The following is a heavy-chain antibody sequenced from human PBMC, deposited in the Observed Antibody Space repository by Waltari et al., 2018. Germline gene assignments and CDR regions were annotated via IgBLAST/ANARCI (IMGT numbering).Heavy chain of an antibody. D-gene: IGHD3-22*01. V-gene: IGHV1-2*02. CDR2: SNPNNGDQ. Sequence: QVQLVQAGAEVKKPGASVKVSCKASGYSFTANYILWIRQAPGQGLEWMGWSNPNNGDQIYAQKCQGRVTMTRDTSISTAYMELSGLRSDDTAMFYCARVNNYYDSIGRDWFDPWGQGTLVTVSS. CDR1: GYSFTANY. CDR3: ARVNNYYDSIGRDWFDP. J-gene: IGHJ5*02.